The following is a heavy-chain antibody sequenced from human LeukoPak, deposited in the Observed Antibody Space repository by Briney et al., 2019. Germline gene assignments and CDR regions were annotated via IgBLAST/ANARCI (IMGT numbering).Heavy chain of an antibody. Sequence: SVKVSCKASGGTFSSYAISWVRQAPGQGLEWMGGIIPIFGTANYAQKFQGRVTITADESTSTAYMELSSLRSEDTAVYYCARAAGGDILTGYYSIDYWGQGTLVTVSS. CDR3: ARAAGGDILTGYYSIDY. CDR1: GGTFSSYA. D-gene: IGHD3-9*01. CDR2: IIPIFGTA. J-gene: IGHJ4*02. V-gene: IGHV1-69*13.